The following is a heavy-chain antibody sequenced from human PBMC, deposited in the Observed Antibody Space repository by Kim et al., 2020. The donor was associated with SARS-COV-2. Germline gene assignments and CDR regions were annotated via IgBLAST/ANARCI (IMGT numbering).Heavy chain of an antibody. CDR1: GYTFTSYD. CDR2: INTNTGNP. CDR3: ARGFPKHSGSGSFDY. D-gene: IGHD3-10*01. V-gene: IGHV7-4-1*02. J-gene: IGHJ4*02. Sequence: ASVKVSCKASGYTFTSYDMHWVRQAPGQGLEWMGRINTNTGNPTYAQGFTGRFVISLDTSVSTAYMQISSLKAEDTAVYYCARGFPKHSGSGSFDYWGQGTLVTVSS.